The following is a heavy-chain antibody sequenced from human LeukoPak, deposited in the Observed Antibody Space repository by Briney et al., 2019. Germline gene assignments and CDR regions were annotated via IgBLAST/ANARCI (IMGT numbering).Heavy chain of an antibody. D-gene: IGHD6-19*01. J-gene: IGHJ4*02. CDR3: ARDRSGWYLTFDY. V-gene: IGHV3-53*01. CDR1: GFSVSRNY. CDR2: IHSGGST. Sequence: PGGSLRLSCAASGFSVSRNYMTWARQAPGKGLEWVSVIHSGGSTYYADSVKGRFTISRDDSKNTLYLQMNSLRAEDTAVYYCARDRSGWYLTFDYWGQGTLATVSS.